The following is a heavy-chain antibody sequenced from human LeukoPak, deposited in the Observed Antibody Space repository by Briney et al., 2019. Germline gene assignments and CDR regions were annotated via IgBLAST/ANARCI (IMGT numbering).Heavy chain of an antibody. CDR2: TYFRSKWYN. CDR1: GGRVSSYRAT. J-gene: IGHJ4*02. CDR3: ARGRGDIDFDY. Sequence: QTVPLTCAISGGRVSSYRATWIWLTQSPSRGVEGLGRTYFRSKWYNDYAVSVKSRITINPDTSKYQFSLQLNSVTPEDTAVYYCARGRGDIDFDYWGQGTLVTVSS. V-gene: IGHV6-1*01.